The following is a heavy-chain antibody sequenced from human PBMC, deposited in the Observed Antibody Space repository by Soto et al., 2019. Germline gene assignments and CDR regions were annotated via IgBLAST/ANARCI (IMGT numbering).Heavy chain of an antibody. CDR1: GGSISSGDYY. CDR3: ARDLSSGSHYFDY. J-gene: IGHJ4*02. CDR2: IYYSGST. V-gene: IGHV4-30-4*01. Sequence: SETLSLTCTVSGGSISSGDYYWSWIRQPPGKGLEWIGYIYYSGSTYYNPSLKSRVTISVDTSKNQFSLKLSSVTAADTAVYYCARDLSSGSHYFDYWGQGTLVTVSS. D-gene: IGHD6-19*01.